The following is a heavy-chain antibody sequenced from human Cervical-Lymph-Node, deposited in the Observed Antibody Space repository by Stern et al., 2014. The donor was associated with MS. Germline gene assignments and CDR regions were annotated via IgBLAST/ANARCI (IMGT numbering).Heavy chain of an antibody. Sequence: VQLVQSGPEVKKPATSVRVSCKTSGFTFTRSNVHWGRQPRGQRMERIGWIVVGNGNTYYAQKFQDRLTITRNLSTSTAYMELSSLRSEDTAVYFCAADTGSSSKWYAAIDRWGQGTLVTVSS. V-gene: IGHV1-58*01. J-gene: IGHJ5*02. CDR2: IVVGNGNT. CDR3: AADTGSSSKWYAAIDR. CDR1: GFTFTRSN. D-gene: IGHD6-13*01.